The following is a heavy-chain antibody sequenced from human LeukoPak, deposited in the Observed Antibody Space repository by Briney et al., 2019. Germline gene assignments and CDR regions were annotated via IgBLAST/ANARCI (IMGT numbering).Heavy chain of an antibody. CDR1: GYTFTSYA. CDR3: ARRQGRGGGWFDP. J-gene: IGHJ5*02. Sequence: ASVKVSCKASGYTFTSYAMHWVRQAPGQRPEWMGWINAGNGNTKYSQKFQGRVTITRDTSASTAYMELSSLRSEDTAVYYCARRQGRGGGWFDPWGQGTLVTVSS. D-gene: IGHD4-23*01. CDR2: INAGNGNT. V-gene: IGHV1-3*01.